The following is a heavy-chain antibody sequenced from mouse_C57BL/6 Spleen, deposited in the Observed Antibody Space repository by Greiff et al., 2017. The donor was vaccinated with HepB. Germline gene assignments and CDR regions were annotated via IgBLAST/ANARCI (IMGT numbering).Heavy chain of an antibody. CDR2: ILPGSGST. Sequence: VQLQESGAELMKPGASVKLSCKATGYTFTGYWIEWVKQRPGHGLEWIGEILPGSGSTNYNEKFKGKATFTADTSSNTANMQLSSLTTEDSAIYYCARAWGDGDFWFAYWGQGTLVTVSA. J-gene: IGHJ3*01. CDR3: ARAWGDGDFWFAY. V-gene: IGHV1-9*01. CDR1: GYTFTGYW. D-gene: IGHD2-13*01.